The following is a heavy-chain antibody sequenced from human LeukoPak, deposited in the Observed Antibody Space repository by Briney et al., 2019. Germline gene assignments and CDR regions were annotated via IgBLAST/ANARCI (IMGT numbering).Heavy chain of an antibody. D-gene: IGHD6-19*01. J-gene: IGHJ4*02. CDR2: IYSGGST. V-gene: IGHV3-53*01. Sequence: GGSLRLSCAASGFTFSSYAMSWVRQAPGKGLEWVSVIYSGGSTYYADSVKGRFTISRDNSKNTLYLQMNSLRAEDTAVYYCARSRRGSGWYRGYYFDYWGQGTLVTVSS. CDR1: GFTFSSYA. CDR3: ARSRRGSGWYRGYYFDY.